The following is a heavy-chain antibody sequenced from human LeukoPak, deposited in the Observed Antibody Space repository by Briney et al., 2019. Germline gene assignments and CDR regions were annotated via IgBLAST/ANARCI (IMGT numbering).Heavy chain of an antibody. CDR2: IYYGGST. D-gene: IGHD2-15*01. J-gene: IGHJ4*02. CDR3: ARENSGGSCFDY. Sequence: PSETLSLTCTVSSGSISSYYWSWIRQPPGKGLEWIGYIYYGGSTNYNPSLKSRVTISVDTSKNQFSLKLSSVTAADTAVHYCARENSGGSCFDYWGQGTLVTVSS. V-gene: IGHV4-59*01. CDR1: SGSISSYY.